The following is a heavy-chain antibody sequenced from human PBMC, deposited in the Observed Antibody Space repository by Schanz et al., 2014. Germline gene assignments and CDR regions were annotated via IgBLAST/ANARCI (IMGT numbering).Heavy chain of an antibody. CDR1: GGSVSSGGDY. J-gene: IGHJ3*02. Sequence: QVQLQESGPGLVKPSQTLSLTCTVSGGSVSSGGDYWSWIRQHPGKGLEWIGLISYSGSTYYNPSLKSRVTISVDTSKNQFSLNLSSATAADTAVYYCARDRGHGDLPGDIWGQGTMVTVSS. CDR2: ISYSGST. D-gene: IGHD4-17*01. CDR3: ARDRGHGDLPGDI. V-gene: IGHV4-31*03.